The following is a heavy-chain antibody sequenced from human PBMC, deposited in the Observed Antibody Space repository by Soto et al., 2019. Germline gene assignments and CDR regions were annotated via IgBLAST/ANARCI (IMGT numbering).Heavy chain of an antibody. D-gene: IGHD2-2*02. V-gene: IGHV4-31*03. CDR3: ARALPSGYCSSTSCYSAWFDP. Sequence: TLSLTCNVSGGSINSGGYTWSWIREHPGKGLEWIGYIYYTGSTYYNPSLKSRLTISVDTSKNQFSLKLSSVTAADTAVYYCARALPSGYCSSTSCYSAWFDPWGQGALVTVSS. CDR2: IYYTGST. CDR1: GGSINSGGYT. J-gene: IGHJ5*02.